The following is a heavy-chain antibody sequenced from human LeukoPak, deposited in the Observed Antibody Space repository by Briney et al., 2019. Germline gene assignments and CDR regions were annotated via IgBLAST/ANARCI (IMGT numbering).Heavy chain of an antibody. CDR3: TSPGRPGIAVAGTVY. J-gene: IGHJ4*02. D-gene: IGHD6-19*01. Sequence: PGGSLRLSCAASGFTFSGSAMHWVRQASGKGLEWVGRIRSKANSYATACAASVKGRFTISRDDSKNTAYLQMNSLKTEDTAVYYCTSPGRPGIAVAGTVYWGQGTLVTVSS. CDR1: GFTFSGSA. CDR2: IRSKANSYAT. V-gene: IGHV3-73*01.